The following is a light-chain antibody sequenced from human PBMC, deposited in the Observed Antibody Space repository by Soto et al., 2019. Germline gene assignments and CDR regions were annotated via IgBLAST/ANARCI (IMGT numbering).Light chain of an antibody. Sequence: QSVLTQPRSVSGSPGQSVTISCTGTSSDAGGYNYVSWYQQHPGKAPKLMMYDVSKRPSGVPDRFSGSKSGNTASLTISGLQAEDEADYYCCSYAGSYTHVFGTGTKVTVL. V-gene: IGLV2-11*01. CDR3: CSYAGSYTHV. CDR2: DVS. J-gene: IGLJ1*01. CDR1: SSDAGGYNY.